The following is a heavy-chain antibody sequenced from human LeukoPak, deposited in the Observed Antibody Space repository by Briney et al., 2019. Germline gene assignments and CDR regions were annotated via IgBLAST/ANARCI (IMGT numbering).Heavy chain of an antibody. J-gene: IGHJ6*02. Sequence: PGGSLRLSCAASGFTFSSYSMNWVRQAPGKGLEWVSSISSSSSYIYYADSVKGRFTISRDNAKNSLYLQMNSLRAEDTAVYYCAREGGGLRSDDYGMDVWGQGTTVTVSS. V-gene: IGHV3-21*01. CDR2: ISSSSSYI. D-gene: IGHD4-17*01. CDR3: AREGGGLRSDDYGMDV. CDR1: GFTFSSYS.